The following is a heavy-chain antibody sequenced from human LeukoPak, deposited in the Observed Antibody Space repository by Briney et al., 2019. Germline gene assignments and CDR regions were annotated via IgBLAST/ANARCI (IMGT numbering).Heavy chain of an antibody. D-gene: IGHD2-2*01. CDR3: AKTDIVVRPAPYYFDY. J-gene: IGHJ4*02. CDR1: GFTFSSYA. V-gene: IGHV3-23*01. CDR2: ISGSGGST. Sequence: GGSLRLSCAASGFTFSSYAMSWVRQAPGKGLEWVSVISGSGGSTYYADSVKGRFTISRDNSKNTLYLQMNSLRAGDTAVYYCAKTDIVVRPAPYYFDYWGQGTLVTVSS.